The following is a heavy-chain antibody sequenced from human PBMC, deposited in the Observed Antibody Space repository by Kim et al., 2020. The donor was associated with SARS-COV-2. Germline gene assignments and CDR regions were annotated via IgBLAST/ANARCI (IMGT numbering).Heavy chain of an antibody. J-gene: IGHJ6*02. V-gene: IGHV3-11*03. Sequence: VNGRFTISRDNATNSLYLQMNSLRAEDTAVYYCASLYDYVWGGNYYGMDVWGQGTTVTVSS. CDR3: ASLYDYVWGGNYYGMDV. D-gene: IGHD3-16*01.